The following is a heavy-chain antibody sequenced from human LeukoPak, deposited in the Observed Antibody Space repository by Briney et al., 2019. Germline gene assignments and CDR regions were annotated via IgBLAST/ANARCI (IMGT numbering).Heavy chain of an antibody. CDR1: GYSISSGYY. CDR3: ARQLVEYYGFWSGQENAFDI. CDR2: IYHSGST. V-gene: IGHV4-38-2*01. D-gene: IGHD3-3*01. Sequence: KPSETLSLTCAVSGYSISSGYYWGWIRQTPGKGLEWLGSIYHSGSTSYIPSLKSRVTISVDTSKNQFSLKLSSVTAADTAVYYCARQLVEYYGFWSGQENAFDIWGQGTMVTVSS. J-gene: IGHJ3*02.